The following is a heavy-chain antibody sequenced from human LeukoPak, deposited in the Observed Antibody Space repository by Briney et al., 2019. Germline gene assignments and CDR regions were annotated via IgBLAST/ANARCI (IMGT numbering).Heavy chain of an antibody. Sequence: ASVKVSCKASGYTFTSYGISCVRQAPGQGLEWMGIINPSGGSTSYAQKFQGRVTMTRDTSTSTVYMELSSLRSEDTAVYYCARDDYTVAGFDYWGQGTLVTVSS. V-gene: IGHV1-46*01. CDR2: INPSGGST. CDR1: GYTFTSYG. D-gene: IGHD6-19*01. J-gene: IGHJ4*02. CDR3: ARDDYTVAGFDY.